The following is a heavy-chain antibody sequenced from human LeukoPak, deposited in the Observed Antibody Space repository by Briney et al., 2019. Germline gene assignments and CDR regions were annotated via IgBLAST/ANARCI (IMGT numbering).Heavy chain of an antibody. J-gene: IGHJ6*04. D-gene: IGHD3-10*01. Sequence: SETLSLTCAVYGGSFSGYYWSWIRQPPGKGLEWIGEINHSGSTNYNPSLKSRVTISEDTSKNQFSLKLSSVTAADSAVYYCARGGGITLVRGVPPSGHYGMDVWGKGTTVTVSS. CDR1: GGSFSGYY. V-gene: IGHV4-34*01. CDR3: ARGGGITLVRGVPPSGHYGMDV. CDR2: INHSGST.